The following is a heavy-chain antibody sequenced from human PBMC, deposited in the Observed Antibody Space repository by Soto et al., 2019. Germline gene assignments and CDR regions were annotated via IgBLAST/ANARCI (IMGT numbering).Heavy chain of an antibody. Sequence: QVQLQESGPGLVKPSETLSLTCTVSGGSVSSGSYYWSWIRQPPGKGLEWIGYIYYSGSTNYNPXLKSRVTISVXXSXNXXSLKRSSVTAADTAVYYCARVIGIAAAGTHWYFDLWGRGTLVTVSS. V-gene: IGHV4-61*01. CDR3: ARVIGIAAAGTHWYFDL. D-gene: IGHD6-13*01. CDR2: IYYSGST. CDR1: GGSVSSGSYY. J-gene: IGHJ2*01.